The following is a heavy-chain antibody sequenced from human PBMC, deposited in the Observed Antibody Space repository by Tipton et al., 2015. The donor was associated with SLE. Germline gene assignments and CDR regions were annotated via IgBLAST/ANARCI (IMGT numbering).Heavy chain of an antibody. CDR3: AREGVGYCDGGSCPYYFAY. CDR1: GGSISSYY. D-gene: IGHD2-15*01. CDR2: IYTSGDT. Sequence: TLSLTCTVSGGSISSYYWSWIRQPAGKGLEWIGRIYTSGDTNYNPPLKSRVTLSVNTSKNQFSLRLSSVTAADTAMYFCAREGVGYCDGGSCPYYFAYWGQGTLVTVSS. V-gene: IGHV4-4*07. J-gene: IGHJ4*02.